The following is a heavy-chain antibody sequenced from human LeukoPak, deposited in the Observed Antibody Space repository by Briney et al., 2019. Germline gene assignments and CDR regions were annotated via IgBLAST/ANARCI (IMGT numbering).Heavy chain of an antibody. CDR2: ISWNSGSI. CDR3: AKGGSMIVPDGYFDY. J-gene: IGHJ4*02. V-gene: IGHV3-9*01. D-gene: IGHD3-22*01. Sequence: PGGSLRLSCAASGFTFDDYAMHWVRQAPGKGLEWVSGISWNSGSIDYADSVKGRFTISRDNAKNSLYLQMNSLRAEDTALYYCAKGGSMIVPDGYFDYWGQGTLVTVSS. CDR1: GFTFDDYA.